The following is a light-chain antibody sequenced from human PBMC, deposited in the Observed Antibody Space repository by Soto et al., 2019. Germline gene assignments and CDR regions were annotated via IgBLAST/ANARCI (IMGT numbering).Light chain of an antibody. V-gene: IGKV3-15*01. CDR1: QSAGTN. CDR2: GAS. J-gene: IGKJ4*01. Sequence: EIVMTQSPVTLSVSPGGGATLSCRASQSAGTNLAWYQQQPGQPPRLLIYGASIRATGVPGRFSGSGSGTEFTLTISSRQSEDFAVYYCQQYNNWPPLTFGGGTKVEIE. CDR3: QQYNNWPPLT.